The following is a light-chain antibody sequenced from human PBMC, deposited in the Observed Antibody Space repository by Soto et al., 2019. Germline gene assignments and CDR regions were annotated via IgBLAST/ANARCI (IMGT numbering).Light chain of an antibody. J-gene: IGKJ5*01. Sequence: EIVLTQSPGTLSLSPGERATLSFSASQSVSSYLAWYQQKPGQPPRLLIYGASSRATGIPDRFSGSGSGTDFTLTISRLEPEDFAVFYCQHYDSLPITFGQGTRLEI. V-gene: IGKV3-20*01. CDR3: QHYDSLPIT. CDR2: GAS. CDR1: QSVSSY.